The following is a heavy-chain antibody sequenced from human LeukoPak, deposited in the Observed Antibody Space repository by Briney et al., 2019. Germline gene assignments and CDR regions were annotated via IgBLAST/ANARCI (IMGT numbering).Heavy chain of an antibody. D-gene: IGHD2-2*01. CDR2: IKSKTDGGTT. CDR3: TTDWRYCSSTSCPYAYYYGMDV. V-gene: IGHV3-15*01. J-gene: IGHJ6*02. Sequence: PGGSLRLSCAASGFTFSNAWMSWVRQAPGKGLEWVGRIKSKTDGGTTDYAAPVKGRFTISRDDSKNTLYLQMNSLKTEDTAVYYCTTDWRYCSSTSCPYAYYYGMDVWGQGTTVTVSS. CDR1: GFTFSNAW.